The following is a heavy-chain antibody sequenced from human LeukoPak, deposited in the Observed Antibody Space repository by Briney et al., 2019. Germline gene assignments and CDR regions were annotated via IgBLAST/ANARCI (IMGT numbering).Heavy chain of an antibody. V-gene: IGHV4-30-4*01. CDR3: ARESPDYSDYVGAFDI. CDR1: GGSISSGDYY. Sequence: SETLSLTCTVSGGSISSGDYYWSWIRQPPGKGLEWIGYIYYSGTTYYNPSLESRVTISVDTSKTQFSLRLSSVTAADTAVYYCARESPDYSDYVGAFDIWGHGTMVTVSS. CDR2: IYYSGTT. J-gene: IGHJ3*02. D-gene: IGHD4-11*01.